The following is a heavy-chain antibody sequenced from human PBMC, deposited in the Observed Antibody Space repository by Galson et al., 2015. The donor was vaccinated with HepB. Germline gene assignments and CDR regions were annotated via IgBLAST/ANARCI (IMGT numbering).Heavy chain of an antibody. CDR1: GFTFSSYA. CDR2: ISGSGGST. D-gene: IGHD6-19*01. CDR3: ARDGRRVRRGLGAPGWSGP. V-gene: IGHV3-23*01. J-gene: IGHJ5*02. Sequence: TLRLSCAASGFTFSSYAMSWVRQAPGKGLEWVSAISGSGGSTYYADSMKGRFTISRDNSKNSLYLQMNSRRAEDTAVYYCARDGRRVRRGLGAPGWSGPWGGGALVA.